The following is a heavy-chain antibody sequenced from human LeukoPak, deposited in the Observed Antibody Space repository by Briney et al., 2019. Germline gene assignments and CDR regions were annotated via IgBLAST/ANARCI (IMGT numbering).Heavy chain of an antibody. J-gene: IGHJ3*02. CDR1: GFTFSSYA. Sequence: GGSLRLSCAASGFTFSSYAMSWVRQAPGKGLEWVSAISGSGGSTYYADSVKGRFTISRDNSKNTLYLQMNSLRAEDTAVYYCAKDDGSRFLGWLVDAFDIWGQGTMVTVSS. D-gene: IGHD3-3*01. V-gene: IGHV3-23*01. CDR2: ISGSGGST. CDR3: AKDDGSRFLGWLVDAFDI.